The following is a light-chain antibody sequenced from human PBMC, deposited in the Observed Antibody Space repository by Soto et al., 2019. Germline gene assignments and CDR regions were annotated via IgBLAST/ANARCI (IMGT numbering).Light chain of an antibody. CDR3: QQYSNSPFT. CDR2: GAT. V-gene: IGKV3-20*01. J-gene: IGKJ3*01. Sequence: EIVLTQSPGTLSMSPGERATLSCRASQSVSSRYVAWHQQKPGQAPKLLLAGATNRATGIPDRFSGSGSGTDFPLTSSRLEPEDVAVYYCQQYSNSPFTFGPGTKVEIK. CDR1: QSVSSRY.